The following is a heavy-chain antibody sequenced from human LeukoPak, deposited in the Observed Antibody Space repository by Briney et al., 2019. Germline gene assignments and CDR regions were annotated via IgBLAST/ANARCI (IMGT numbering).Heavy chain of an antibody. V-gene: IGHV3-21*01. CDR1: GYTFSDFS. CDR3: VRLRRNSDRSGYYYYYDY. Sequence: GSLRLSCAASGYTFSDFSVNWVHQAPGKGLEWVSSISVRSNYRYDADSVRGRFTISRDDDRDSLFLQMNSLRAEDTAVYFCVRLRRNSDRSGYYYYYDYWGQGTLVTVSS. D-gene: IGHD3-22*01. J-gene: IGHJ4*02. CDR2: ISVRSNYR.